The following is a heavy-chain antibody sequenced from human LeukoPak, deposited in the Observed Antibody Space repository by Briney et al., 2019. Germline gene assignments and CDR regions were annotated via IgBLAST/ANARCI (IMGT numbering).Heavy chain of an antibody. CDR1: GGTFSSYA. V-gene: IGHV1-69*04. CDR2: IIPILGIA. CDR3: AREAMYSSSWYYFDY. D-gene: IGHD6-13*01. Sequence: ASVKVSCKASGGTFSSYAISWVRQAPGQGLEWMGRIIPILGIANYAQKFQGRVTITADKSTSTAYMELSSLRSEDTAVYYCAREAMYSSSWYYFDYWGQGTLVTVSS. J-gene: IGHJ4*02.